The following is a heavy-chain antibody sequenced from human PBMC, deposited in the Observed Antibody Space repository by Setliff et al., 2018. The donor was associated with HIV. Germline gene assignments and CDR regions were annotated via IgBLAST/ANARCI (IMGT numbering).Heavy chain of an antibody. CDR1: GASISTYS. CDR2: ISTSGST. D-gene: IGHD3-22*01. CDR3: ARHPDSGFYYSPLLNNWYFDL. J-gene: IGHJ2*01. V-gene: IGHV4-4*09. Sequence: LSLTCIVSGASISTYSWSWIRQSPGKGLECIGYISTSGSTNYNPSLKSRVTISLDTSKNQFSLKLTSVTAADTAVYYCARHPDSGFYYSPLLNNWYFDLWGPGTLVT.